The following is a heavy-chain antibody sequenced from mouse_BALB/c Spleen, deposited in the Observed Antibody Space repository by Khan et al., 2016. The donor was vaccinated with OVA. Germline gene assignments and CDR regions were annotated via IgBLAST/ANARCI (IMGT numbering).Heavy chain of an antibody. CDR3: ERNYYGDSLWFAY. J-gene: IGHJ3*01. CDR1: GYSITSGYY. V-gene: IGHV3-6*02. D-gene: IGHD1-1*02. CDR2: ISYDGSN. Sequence: EVQLQESGPGLVKPSQSLSLTCSVTGYSITSGYYWNWIWQFPGNKLEWMGSISYDGSNNYSPSIKNRVSITRDTSKNQFFLKFKYVNTEDTATYYCERNYYGDSLWFAYWGQGTLVTVSA.